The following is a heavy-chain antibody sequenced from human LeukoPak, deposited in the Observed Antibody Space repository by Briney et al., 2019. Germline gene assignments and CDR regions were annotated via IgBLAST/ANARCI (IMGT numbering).Heavy chain of an antibody. D-gene: IGHD6-13*01. CDR2: IRYDGSSK. Sequence: GGSLRLSCAASGFPFSSYGMHWVRQAPGKGLEWVAFIRYDGSSKYYADSVKGRFTISRDNSKNTLYLQMNSLRAEDTAVYYCAKAGYSGVGILRAYLYYYYYMDVWGKGTTVTISS. V-gene: IGHV3-30*02. CDR1: GFPFSSYG. J-gene: IGHJ6*03. CDR3: AKAGYSGVGILRAYLYYYYYMDV.